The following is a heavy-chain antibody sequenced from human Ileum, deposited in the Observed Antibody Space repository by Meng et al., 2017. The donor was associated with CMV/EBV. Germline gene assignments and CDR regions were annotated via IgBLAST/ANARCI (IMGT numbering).Heavy chain of an antibody. CDR1: GNSCPVYY. V-gene: IGHV1-2*02. CDR3: ARENWVYDY. CDR2: INLHSGVI. J-gene: IGHJ4*02. D-gene: IGHD7-27*01. Sequence: QVPSVPPGPKLKKPGASVKVSCKASGNSCPVYYRAWVRQAPGQGLEWEGCINLHSGVIDFAQKFQGRITLNSDTSITTAYMELTRLIYDDTAVYYCARENWVYDYWGQGTLVTVSS.